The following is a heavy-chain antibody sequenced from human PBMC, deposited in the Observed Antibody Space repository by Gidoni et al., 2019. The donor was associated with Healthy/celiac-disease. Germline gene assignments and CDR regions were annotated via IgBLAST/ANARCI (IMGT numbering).Heavy chain of an antibody. Sequence: QVQLVESGGGVVQPGRSLRLSCAASGFTFSSYAMHWVRQAPGKGLEWVAVISYDGSNKYYADSVKGRFTISRDNSKNTLYLQMNSLRAEDTAVYYCARADSSSYRDYYYMDVWGKGTTVTVSS. CDR3: ARADSSSYRDYYYMDV. J-gene: IGHJ6*03. D-gene: IGHD6-13*01. CDR2: ISYDGSNK. CDR1: GFTFSSYA. V-gene: IGHV3-30*01.